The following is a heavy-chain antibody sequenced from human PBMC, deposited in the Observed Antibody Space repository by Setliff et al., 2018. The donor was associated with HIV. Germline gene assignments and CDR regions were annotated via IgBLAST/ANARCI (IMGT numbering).Heavy chain of an antibody. CDR3: ARGGYGWGDLGPVLDY. J-gene: IGHJ4*02. Sequence: ASVKVSCKASGYTFTTYSFTWVRQAPGQGLEWMGWISAFNGNTNYAQKLQGRFTMTTDTSTSTAYMELRSLRSDDTAVYYCARGGYGWGDLGPVLDYWGQGTLVTVPQ. D-gene: IGHD5-12*01. CDR2: ISAFNGNT. CDR1: GYTFTTYS. V-gene: IGHV1-18*01.